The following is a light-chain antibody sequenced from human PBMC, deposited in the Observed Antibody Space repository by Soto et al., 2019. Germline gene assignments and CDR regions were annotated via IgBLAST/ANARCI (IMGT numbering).Light chain of an antibody. Sequence: EIVLTQSPATLSLSPGERATLSCRASQSVSSYLAWYQQKPGQAPRLLIYDASNRATGIPARFSGSGSGTDITLTIISLEPEDFAVYYCQQRSNWPAWTFGQGTKVEIK. J-gene: IGKJ1*01. CDR2: DAS. V-gene: IGKV3-11*01. CDR3: QQRSNWPAWT. CDR1: QSVSSY.